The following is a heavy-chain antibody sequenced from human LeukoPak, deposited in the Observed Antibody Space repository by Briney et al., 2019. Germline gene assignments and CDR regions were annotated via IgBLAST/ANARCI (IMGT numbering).Heavy chain of an antibody. CDR2: IYYSGST. Sequence: PSETLSLTCTVSGGSISSSSYYWGWIRQPPGKGLEWIGSIYYSGSTYYNPSLKSRVTISIETSKNQFSLNLSSVTAADTAVYYCAGTGYYFFDSWGQGTLVTVSS. V-gene: IGHV4-39*01. J-gene: IGHJ4*02. CDR1: GGSISSSSYY. CDR3: AGTGYYFFDS. D-gene: IGHD3/OR15-3a*01.